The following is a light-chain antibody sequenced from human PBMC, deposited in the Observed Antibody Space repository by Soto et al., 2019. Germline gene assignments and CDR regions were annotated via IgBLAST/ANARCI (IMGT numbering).Light chain of an antibody. V-gene: IGKV3-20*01. CDR1: QSVSRDY. CDR2: ATS. CDR3: QQYGSLPLT. J-gene: IGKJ4*01. Sequence: VVVTQSPGTLSLSPGEGATLSCRASQSVSRDYLVWYQHKPGQAPSLLIYATSTRATGIPDRFSASGSGTDFSLTISRLEPEDFAVYYCQQYGSLPLTFGGGTKVDIK.